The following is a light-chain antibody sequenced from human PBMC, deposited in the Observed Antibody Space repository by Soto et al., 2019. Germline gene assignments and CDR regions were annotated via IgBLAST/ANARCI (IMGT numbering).Light chain of an antibody. Sequence: QAVVTQPPSASGTPGQRVTISCSGSGSNIGANTVNWYQHLPGTAPKLLIYSNSQRPSGVPDRFSGSKSGTSASLAISGLQSEDEADYYCAAWDDSLKGVVFGGGTQLTVL. CDR2: SNS. V-gene: IGLV1-44*01. CDR1: GSNIGANT. CDR3: AAWDDSLKGVV. J-gene: IGLJ2*01.